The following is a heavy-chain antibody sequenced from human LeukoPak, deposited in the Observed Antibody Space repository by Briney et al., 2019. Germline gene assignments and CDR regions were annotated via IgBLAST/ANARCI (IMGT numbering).Heavy chain of an antibody. V-gene: IGHV4-30-4*01. CDR1: GGSISSGDYY. J-gene: IGHJ4*02. CDR2: IYYSGST. D-gene: IGHD6-13*01. CDR3: ARNSSPNYYFDY. Sequence: SQTLSLTCTVSGGSISSGDYYWSWIRQPPGKGLEWIGYIYYSGSTYYNPSLKSRVTISVDTSKNQFSLKLSSVTAADTAVYYCARNSSPNYYFDYWGQGTLVTASS.